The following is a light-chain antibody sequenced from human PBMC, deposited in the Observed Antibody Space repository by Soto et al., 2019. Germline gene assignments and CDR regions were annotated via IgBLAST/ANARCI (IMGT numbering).Light chain of an antibody. CDR1: QNIDTD. J-gene: IGKJ1*01. V-gene: IGKV3-15*01. CDR2: GAS. CDR3: QQYQDWPPWT. Sequence: EIVMTQSPRTASVSPGESVTLFCRASQNIDTDLAWYQQKPGQAPRLLIYGASTRATGIPTRFSGSGSGTEFTLTISSLQSEDFTVYYCQQYQDWPPWTFGQGTNVEIK.